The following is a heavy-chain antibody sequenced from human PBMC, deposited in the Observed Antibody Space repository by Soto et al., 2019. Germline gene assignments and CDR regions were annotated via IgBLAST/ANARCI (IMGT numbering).Heavy chain of an antibody. CDR3: ARGRSDYYDSSGYYWPRGKHFDY. CDR2: IYSGGYT. J-gene: IGHJ4*02. V-gene: IGHV3-53*01. CDR1: GFTVSNNY. Sequence: AGGSLRLSGAVSGFTVSNNYMSWVRQAPGKGLEGGSVIYSGGYTAYGDSVKGRFTISRDNAKNTLYLQMNSLRADDTAVYYCARGRSDYYDSSGYYWPRGKHFDYWGQGTLVTVSS. D-gene: IGHD3-22*01.